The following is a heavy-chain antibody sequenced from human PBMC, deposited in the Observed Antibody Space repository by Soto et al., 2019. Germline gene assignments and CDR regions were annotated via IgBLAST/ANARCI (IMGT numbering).Heavy chain of an antibody. J-gene: IGHJ5*02. CDR1: GGSFSSSNAY. D-gene: IGHD3-3*01. CDR3: ARKPSEWLFTVWYFDP. V-gene: IGHV4-39*01. Sequence: SETLSLTCTVSGGSFSSSNAYWAWIRQPPGKGLEWIGTVHYIGTTYYNPSLKSRVTMSVDTSNNKFSLKLHSVTAADTAVYYCARKPSEWLFTVWYFDPWGLGTLVTVSS. CDR2: VHYIGTT.